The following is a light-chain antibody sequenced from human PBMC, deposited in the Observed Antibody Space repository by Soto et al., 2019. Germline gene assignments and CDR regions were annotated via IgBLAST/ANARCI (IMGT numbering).Light chain of an antibody. Sequence: QSVLTQPPSVSAAPGQKVTISCSGRSSNIGGNSVSWYQQLPGTAPKLLIYDDNTRPSGIHDRFSGSKSGTSATLSITGFQTGDEDDYYCGSWDSSLSAYVFGTGTKVTVL. V-gene: IGLV1-51*01. CDR2: DDN. CDR3: GSWDSSLSAYV. CDR1: SSNIGGNS. J-gene: IGLJ1*01.